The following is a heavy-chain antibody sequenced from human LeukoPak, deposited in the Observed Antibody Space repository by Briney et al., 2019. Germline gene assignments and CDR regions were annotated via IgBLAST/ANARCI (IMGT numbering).Heavy chain of an antibody. CDR3: ARGGGSVTTVTRTFDY. D-gene: IGHD4-17*01. CDR1: GGCFSGYY. V-gene: IGHV4-34*01. Sequence: SETLSLTCAVYGGCFSGYYWSWIRQPPGKGLEWIGEINHSGSTNYNPSLKSRVTISVDTSKNQFSLKLSSVTAADTAVYYCARGGGSVTTVTRTFDYWGQGTLVTVSS. J-gene: IGHJ4*02. CDR2: INHSGST.